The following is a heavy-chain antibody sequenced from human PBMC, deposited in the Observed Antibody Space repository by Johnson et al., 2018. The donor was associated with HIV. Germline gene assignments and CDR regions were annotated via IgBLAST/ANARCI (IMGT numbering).Heavy chain of an antibody. J-gene: IGHJ3*02. V-gene: IGHV3-30-3*01. CDR1: GLTFSSYA. CDR2: ISNDGSNK. Sequence: QVQLVESGGGVVQPGRSLRLSCAASGLTFSSYAMHWVRQAPGKGLEWVAVISNDGSNKYYADSVKGRFTISRDNYKNTLYLQMNSLRAEDTAVYYWASPSAVDAFDIWGQGTMVTVSS. CDR3: ASPSAVDAFDI.